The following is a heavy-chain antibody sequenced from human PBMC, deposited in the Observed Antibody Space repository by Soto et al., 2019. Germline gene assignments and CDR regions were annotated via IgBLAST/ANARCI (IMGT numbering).Heavy chain of an antibody. CDR2: ISTGSSTI. CDR1: GFTLSDYE. Sequence: GGSLRLSCRASGFTLSDYEMHWVRQAPGKGLEWVSYISTGSSTIYYADSVKGRFTISRDNAKNSLFLEMNSLRPEDTAVYYCARVRAGAANGYYGMDVWGQGTTVTVSS. J-gene: IGHJ6*02. D-gene: IGHD1-26*01. V-gene: IGHV3-48*03. CDR3: ARVRAGAANGYYGMDV.